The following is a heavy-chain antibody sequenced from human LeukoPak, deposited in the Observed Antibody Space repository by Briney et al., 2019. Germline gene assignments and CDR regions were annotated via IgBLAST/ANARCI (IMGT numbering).Heavy chain of an antibody. CDR1: GFTFDDYA. D-gene: IGHD3-10*01. J-gene: IGHJ4*02. CDR2: ISWNSGSI. V-gene: IGHV3-9*01. Sequence: GRSLRLSCAASGFTFDDYAMHWVRQAPGKGLEWVSGISWNSGSIGYADSVKGRFTISRDNAKNSLYPQMNSLRAEDTALYYCAVYGSGNIKSNHPTFDYWGQGTLVTVSS. CDR3: AVYGSGNIKSNHPTFDY.